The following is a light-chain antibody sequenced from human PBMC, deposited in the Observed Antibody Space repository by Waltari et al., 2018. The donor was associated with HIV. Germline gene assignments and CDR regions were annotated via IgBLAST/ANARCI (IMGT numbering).Light chain of an antibody. V-gene: IGKV4-1*01. Sequence: DVVMTQSPDSLAVSLGERATINCKSSQTLLYSSNKKNYLAWYQQRPGHPPKLLLYWASTRESGVPDRFSGSGSGTHFTFTISSLQAEDVAVYYCQQYYTAPWTFGQGTEVGL. J-gene: IGKJ1*01. CDR2: WAS. CDR3: QQYYTAPWT. CDR1: QTLLYSSNKKNY.